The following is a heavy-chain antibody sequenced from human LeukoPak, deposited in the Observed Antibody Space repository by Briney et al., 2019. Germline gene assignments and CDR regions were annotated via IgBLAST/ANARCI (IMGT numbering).Heavy chain of an antibody. CDR2: ISAYNGNT. CDR3: ARDPDAVYSGYDSDWFDP. J-gene: IGHJ5*02. CDR1: GYTFTSYG. D-gene: IGHD5-12*01. V-gene: IGHV1-18*04. Sequence: ASVKVSCKASGYTFTSYGISWVRQAPGQGLEWMGWISAYNGNTNYAQKLQGRGTMTTDTSTSTAYMELRSLRSDDTAVYYCARDPDAVYSGYDSDWFDPWGQGTLVTVSS.